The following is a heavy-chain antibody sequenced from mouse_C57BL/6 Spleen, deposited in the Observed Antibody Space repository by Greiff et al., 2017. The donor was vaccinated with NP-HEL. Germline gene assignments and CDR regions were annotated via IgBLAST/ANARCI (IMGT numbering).Heavy chain of an antibody. Sequence: EVMLVESGGGLVQPGGSLKLSCAASGFTFSDYGMAWVRQAPRKGPEWVAFISNLAYSIYYADTVTGRFTISRENAKNTLYLEMSSLRSEDTAMYYCARHYSNFSYYAMDYWGQGTSVTVSS. CDR2: ISNLAYSI. D-gene: IGHD2-5*01. J-gene: IGHJ4*01. CDR3: ARHYSNFSYYAMDY. CDR1: GFTFSDYG. V-gene: IGHV5-15*01.